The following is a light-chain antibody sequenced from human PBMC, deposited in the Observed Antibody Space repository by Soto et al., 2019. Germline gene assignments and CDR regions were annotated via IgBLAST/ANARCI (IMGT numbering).Light chain of an antibody. J-gene: IGKJ4*01. CDR3: QQYDSFPLT. Sequence: DTQMTQSPSTLSASVGDRVTITCRASQSISTWLAWFQQKPGKAPKLLIYKASNLDSGVPSRFSGGGSGTEFTLIISSLQPDDFATYFCQQYDSFPLTFGGGTKVEIK. V-gene: IGKV1-5*03. CDR1: QSISTW. CDR2: KAS.